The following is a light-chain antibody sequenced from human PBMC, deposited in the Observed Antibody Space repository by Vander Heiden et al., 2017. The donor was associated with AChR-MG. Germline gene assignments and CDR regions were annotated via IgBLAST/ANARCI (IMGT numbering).Light chain of an antibody. CDR2: DAS. V-gene: IGKV1-33*01. J-gene: IGKJ4*01. CDR1: QDIRDY. Sequence: DIQMTQSPSSLSASVGDRVTITCQASQDIRDYLNWYQQKPGKAPDLLIYDASSLEPGVPSRFSGSGSGTDFTLTINSLQPGDIATYYCQQYDALPHTFGGGTKVEIK. CDR3: QQYDALPHT.